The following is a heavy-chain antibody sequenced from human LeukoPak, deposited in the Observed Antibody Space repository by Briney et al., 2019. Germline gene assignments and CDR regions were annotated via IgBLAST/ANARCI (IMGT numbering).Heavy chain of an antibody. D-gene: IGHD3-22*01. CDR3: AKWAVGDSSGYYYSY. Sequence: GGSLRLPCAASGFTFSSYAMSWVRQAPGKGLEWVSAISGSGGSTYYADSVKGRFTISRDNSKNTLYLQMNSLRAEDTAVYYCAKWAVGDSSGYYYSYWGQGTLVTVSS. V-gene: IGHV3-23*01. CDR1: GFTFSSYA. J-gene: IGHJ4*02. CDR2: ISGSGGST.